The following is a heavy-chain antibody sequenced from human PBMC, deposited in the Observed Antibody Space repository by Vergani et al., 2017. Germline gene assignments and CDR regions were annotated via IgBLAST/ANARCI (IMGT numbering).Heavy chain of an antibody. CDR3: ARSVLGFWFDP. CDR1: GVSISSYY. D-gene: IGHD2-15*01. J-gene: IGHJ5*02. Sequence: QVQLQESGPGLVKPSETLSLTCTVSGVSISSYYWSWIRQPPGKGLEWIGYIYYSGSTNYNPSLKSRVTISVDTSKNQFSLKLSSGTAADTAVYYCARSVLGFWFDPWGQGSLVTVSS. CDR2: IYYSGST. V-gene: IGHV4-59*01.